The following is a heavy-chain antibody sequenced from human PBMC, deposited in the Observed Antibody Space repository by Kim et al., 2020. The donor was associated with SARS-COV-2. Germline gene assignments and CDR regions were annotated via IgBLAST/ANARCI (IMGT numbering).Heavy chain of an antibody. J-gene: IGHJ4*02. CDR2: ISGSGGST. D-gene: IGHD5-12*01. CDR3: AKEGGGRGYSGYDSYYFDY. CDR1: GFTFSSYA. V-gene: IGHV3-23*01. Sequence: GGSLRLSCAASGFTFSSYAMSWVRQAPGKGLEWVSAISGSGGSTYYADSVKGRFTISRDNSKNTLYLQMNSLRAEDTAVYYCAKEGGGRGYSGYDSYYFDYWGQGTLVTVSS.